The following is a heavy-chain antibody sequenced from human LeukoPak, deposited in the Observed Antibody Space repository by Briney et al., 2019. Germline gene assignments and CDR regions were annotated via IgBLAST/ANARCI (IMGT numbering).Heavy chain of an antibody. CDR2: ISGSGGST. V-gene: IGHV3-23*01. CDR1: GFTFSSYA. Sequence: VGSLRLSCAASGFTFSSYAMSWVRQAPGKGLEWVSAISGSGGSTYYADSVKGRFTISRDNSKNTLYLQMNSLRAEDTAVYYCAKDYYDSSGYYLTNDAFDIWGQGTMVTVSS. D-gene: IGHD3-22*01. CDR3: AKDYYDSSGYYLTNDAFDI. J-gene: IGHJ3*02.